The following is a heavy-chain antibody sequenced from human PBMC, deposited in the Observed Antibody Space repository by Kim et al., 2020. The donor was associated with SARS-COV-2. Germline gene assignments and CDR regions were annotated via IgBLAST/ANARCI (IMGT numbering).Heavy chain of an antibody. CDR2: ISYGGSNK. J-gene: IGHJ4*02. CDR1: GFTFSSYG. Sequence: GGSLRLSCAASGFTFSSYGMNWVRQAPGKGLEWVAVISYGGSNKYYADSVKGRFTISRDNSKNTLYLQMNSLRAEDTAGYYCAKDPRTKYGGVIISFYFDSSGQGNLLTV. V-gene: IGHV3-30*18. CDR3: AKDPRTKYGGVIISFYFDS. D-gene: IGHD3-3*01.